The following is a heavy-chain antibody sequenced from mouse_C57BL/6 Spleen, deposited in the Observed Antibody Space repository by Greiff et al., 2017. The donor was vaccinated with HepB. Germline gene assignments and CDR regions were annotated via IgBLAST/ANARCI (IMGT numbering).Heavy chain of an antibody. D-gene: IGHD4-1*01. Sequence: QVQLQQPGAELVKPGASVKLSCKASGYTFTSYWMHWVKQRPGQGLEWIGMIHPNSGSTNYNEKFKSKATLTVDKSSSTAYMQLSRLTSEDSAGYYCARWELGRGFADWGQGTLVTVSA. CDR2: IHPNSGST. CDR3: ARWELGRGFAD. J-gene: IGHJ3*01. V-gene: IGHV1-64*01. CDR1: GYTFTSYW.